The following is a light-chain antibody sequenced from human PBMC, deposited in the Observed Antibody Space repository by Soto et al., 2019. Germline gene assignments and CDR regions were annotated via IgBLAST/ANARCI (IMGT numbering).Light chain of an antibody. J-gene: IGKJ5*01. V-gene: IGKV3-20*01. CDR2: GAS. CDR1: QSVSSSY. CDR3: QHYGSSPPVT. Sequence: EILLTQSPGTLSLSPGERATLSCRASQSVSSSYLAWYQQKPGQAPRLLIYGASSRATGIPDRFSGSGSGTDFTLTISRLEPADFALYYCQHYGSSPPVTFGQGTRLE.